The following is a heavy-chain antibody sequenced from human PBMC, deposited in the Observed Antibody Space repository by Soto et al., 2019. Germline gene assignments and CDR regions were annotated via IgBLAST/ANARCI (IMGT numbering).Heavy chain of an antibody. CDR1: GGSINTFY. CDR3: AREGSYSAYNFAHGIQLWSFDF. J-gene: IGHJ4*02. Sequence: GTLSLTCTVSGGSINTFYWSWVRQPAGKGLEWIGRIFSSGSTSFNPSLESRAAMSVDTSKNHFSLNLSSVTAADMAVYYCAREGSYSAYNFAHGIQLWSFDFWGQGALVTVSS. V-gene: IGHV4-4*07. D-gene: IGHD5-12*01. CDR2: IFSSGST.